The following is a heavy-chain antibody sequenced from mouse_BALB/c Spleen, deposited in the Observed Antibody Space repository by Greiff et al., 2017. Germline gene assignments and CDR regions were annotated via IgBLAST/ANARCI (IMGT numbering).Heavy chain of an antibody. CDR1: GYTFTEYT. Sequence: VQLKESGPELVKPGASVKISCKTSGYTFTEYTMHWVKQSHGKSLEWIGGINPNNGGTSYNQKFKGKATLTVDKSSSTAYMELRSLTSEDSAVYYCPRGGSSSWYFDVWGAGTTVTVSS. CDR3: PRGGSSSWYFDV. D-gene: IGHD1-1*01. J-gene: IGHJ1*01. CDR2: INPNNGGT. V-gene: IGHV1-18*01.